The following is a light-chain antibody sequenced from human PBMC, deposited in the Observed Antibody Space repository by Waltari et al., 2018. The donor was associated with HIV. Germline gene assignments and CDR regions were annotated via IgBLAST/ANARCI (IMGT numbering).Light chain of an antibody. V-gene: IGKV3-20*01. CDR2: GLS. J-gene: IGKJ5*01. CDR3: QQHPIT. CDR1: QSVSRDY. Sequence: DIVLTQSPGTLSLSPGERATLSCRASQSVSRDYLAWYQQKPGQAPRLLIYGLSSRATGIPDRFSGSGSGTEFTLTISRLEPEDFAVYYCQQHPITFGQGTRLEIK.